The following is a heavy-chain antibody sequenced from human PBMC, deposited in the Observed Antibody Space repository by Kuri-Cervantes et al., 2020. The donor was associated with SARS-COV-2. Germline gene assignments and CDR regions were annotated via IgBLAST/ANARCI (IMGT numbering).Heavy chain of an antibody. D-gene: IGHD6-19*01. J-gene: IGHJ5*02. CDR1: GFTFSSYD. CDR2: IGTADDT. CDR3: ARGAVAGSNWFDP. Sequence: GGSLRLSCAASGFTFSSYDMHWVRQATGKGLEWVSAIGTADDTYYPGSVKGRFTISGENAKNSLYLQMNSLRAGDTAVYYCARGAVAGSNWFDPWGQGTLVTVSS. V-gene: IGHV3-13*04.